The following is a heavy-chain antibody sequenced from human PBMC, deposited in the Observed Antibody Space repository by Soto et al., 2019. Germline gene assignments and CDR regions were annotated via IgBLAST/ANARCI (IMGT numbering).Heavy chain of an antibody. CDR3: AKRHSGSGLDH. Sequence: QVQLVESGGGVVQPGRSLRLSCAASGFTFSSYAMHWVRQAPGKGLEWVAVISYDGSTKYYADSVKGRFTISRDNSNNTLYLQMNSLRPEDTAVYCCAKRHSGSGLDHCGQGTLVTVSS. D-gene: IGHD3-10*01. CDR1: GFTFSSYA. V-gene: IGHV3-30-3*02. J-gene: IGHJ4*02. CDR2: ISYDGSTK.